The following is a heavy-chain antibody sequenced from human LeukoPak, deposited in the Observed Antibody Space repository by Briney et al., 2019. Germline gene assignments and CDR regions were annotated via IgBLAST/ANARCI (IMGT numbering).Heavy chain of an antibody. J-gene: IGHJ4*02. CDR3: VRDLPYYDFWSGYYTY. D-gene: IGHD3-3*01. CDR1: GFTFSSYS. Sequence: GGSLRLSCAASGFTFSSYSMNWVRQAPGKGLEWVSYISSSSSAIYYADSVKGRFTISRDNAKNSLYLQINSLRAGDTAVYYCVRDLPYYDFWSGYYTYWGQGTLVTVSS. CDR2: ISSSSSAI. V-gene: IGHV3-48*01.